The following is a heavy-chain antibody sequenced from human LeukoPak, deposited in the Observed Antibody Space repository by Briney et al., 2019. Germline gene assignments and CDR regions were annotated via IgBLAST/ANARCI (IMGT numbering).Heavy chain of an antibody. CDR3: ARADQDGEYGDLTFDY. J-gene: IGHJ4*02. CDR1: GYTFTSYY. V-gene: IGHV1-46*01. CDR2: INPSGGST. D-gene: IGHD4-17*01. Sequence: ASVKVSCKASGYTFTSYYMHRVRQAPGQGLEWMGIINPSGGSTSYAQKFQGRVTMTRDTSTSTVYMELSSLRSEDTAVYYCARADQDGEYGDLTFDYWGQGTLVTVSS.